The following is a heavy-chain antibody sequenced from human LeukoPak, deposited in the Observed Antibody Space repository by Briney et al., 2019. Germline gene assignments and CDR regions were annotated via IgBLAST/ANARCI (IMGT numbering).Heavy chain of an antibody. V-gene: IGHV3-23*01. Sequence: GGSLRLSCAASGFTFSDYYMSWIRQAPGKGLEWVSAISGSGGSTYYADSVKGRFTISRDNSKNTLYLQMNSLRAEDTAVYYCAKTKSGLRLFDYWGQGTLVTVSS. D-gene: IGHD5-12*01. CDR3: AKTKSGLRLFDY. CDR2: ISGSGGST. J-gene: IGHJ4*02. CDR1: GFTFSDYY.